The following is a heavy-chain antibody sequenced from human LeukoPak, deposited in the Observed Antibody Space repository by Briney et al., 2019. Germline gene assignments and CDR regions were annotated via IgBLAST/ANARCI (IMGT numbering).Heavy chain of an antibody. CDR2: IYYSGST. Sequence: PSETLSLTCTVSGGSISSSSYYWGWIRQPPGKGLEWIGSIYYSGSTYYNPSLKSRVTISVDTSKNQFSLNLSSVTAADTAVYYCARDAPTAYCSGGSCYFDYWGQGTLVTVSS. V-gene: IGHV4-39*07. CDR3: ARDAPTAYCSGGSCYFDY. D-gene: IGHD2-15*01. CDR1: GGSISSSSYY. J-gene: IGHJ4*02.